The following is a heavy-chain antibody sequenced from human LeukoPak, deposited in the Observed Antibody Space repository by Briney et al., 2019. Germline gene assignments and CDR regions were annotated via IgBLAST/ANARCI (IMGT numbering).Heavy chain of an antibody. CDR1: GYTFTSYG. D-gene: IGHD6-13*01. Sequence: AASVKVSCKASGYTFTSYGISWVRQAPGQGLEWMGGIIPIFGTANYAQKFQGRVTITADESTSTAYMELSSLRSEDTAVYYCASQAAAAAGTGYDAFDIWGQGTMVTVSS. CDR3: ASQAAAAAGTGYDAFDI. CDR2: IIPIFGTA. J-gene: IGHJ3*02. V-gene: IGHV1-69*13.